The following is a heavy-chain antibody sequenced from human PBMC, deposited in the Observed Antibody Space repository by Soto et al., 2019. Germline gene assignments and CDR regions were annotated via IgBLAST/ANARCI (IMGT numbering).Heavy chain of an antibody. V-gene: IGHV4-39*01. Sequence: SSETLSLTCSVSGDSISISSYYWGWVRQPPGKGLEWIGSIHYSGSTHYNPSLQSRVTISGDASKKQFSLKLGSVTAADTAMYYCASTKDETLYFDYWGQGNLVTSPQ. CDR3: ASTKDETLYFDY. CDR1: GDSISISSYY. D-gene: IGHD2-15*01. J-gene: IGHJ4*02. CDR2: IHYSGST.